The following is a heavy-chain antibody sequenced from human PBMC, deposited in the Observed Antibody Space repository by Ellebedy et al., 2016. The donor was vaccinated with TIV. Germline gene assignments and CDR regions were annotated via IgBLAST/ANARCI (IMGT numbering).Heavy chain of an antibody. J-gene: IGHJ3*02. CDR3: AKGLGCSGGDCYSGHAFDI. CDR1: GFTFSSYA. D-gene: IGHD2-15*01. Sequence: PGGSLRLSCAVSGFTFSSYAMNWVRQAPGKGLEWVSSIGSGGGSPHYADSVKGRFTISRDNSKNTLYMQMNSLRVEDTAVYYCAKGLGCSGGDCYSGHAFDIWGQGTMVTVSS. V-gene: IGHV3-23*01. CDR2: IGSGGGSP.